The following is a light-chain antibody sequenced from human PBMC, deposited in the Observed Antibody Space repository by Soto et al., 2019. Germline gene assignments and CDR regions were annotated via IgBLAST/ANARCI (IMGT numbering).Light chain of an antibody. CDR3: QQYGSSPLT. J-gene: IGKJ5*01. V-gene: IGKV3-20*01. CDR1: QSVSSSY. Sequence: ETVLTQSPGTLSLSPGEGATLSCRASQSVSSSYLAWYQRKPGQAPRLLIYGASSRATCIPDRFSGSGSGTDFTLTISRLEPEDFAVYYCQQYGSSPLTFGQGTRLEIK. CDR2: GAS.